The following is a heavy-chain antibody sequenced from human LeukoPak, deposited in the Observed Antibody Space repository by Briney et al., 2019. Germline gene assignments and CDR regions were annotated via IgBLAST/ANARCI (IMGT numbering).Heavy chain of an antibody. D-gene: IGHD6-6*01. V-gene: IGHV1-2*02. CDR1: GYTFTGYY. J-gene: IGHJ3*02. CDR3: ARSDSRSIPDAFDI. Sequence: ASVKVSCKASGYTFTGYYMHWVRQAPGQGLEWMGWINPNSGGTNYAQKFQGRVTMTRDTSISTAYMELSRLRSDDTAVYYCARSDSRSIPDAFDIRGQGTMVTVSS. CDR2: INPNSGGT.